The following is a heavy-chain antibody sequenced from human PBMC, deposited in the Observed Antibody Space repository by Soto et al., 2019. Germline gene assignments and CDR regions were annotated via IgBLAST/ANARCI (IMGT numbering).Heavy chain of an antibody. V-gene: IGHV4-4*07. Sequence: QVVLKESGPGVVKPSDTLSLTCNVSCASLSGYYLSWIRQPPGKGLERIGRIYATGSTDYNPSLKSRITMSVDMSKKQFSLTLRSVTAADTAIYYCVRDGTNNLRDRFDPWGRVMLVTVSS. J-gene: IGHJ5*02. CDR1: CASLSGYY. CDR3: VRDGTNNLRDRFDP. CDR2: IYATGST. D-gene: IGHD1-1*01.